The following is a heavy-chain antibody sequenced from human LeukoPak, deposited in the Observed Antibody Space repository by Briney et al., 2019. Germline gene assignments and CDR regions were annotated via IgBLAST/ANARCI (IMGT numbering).Heavy chain of an antibody. CDR2: IYSSGST. J-gene: IGHJ4*02. D-gene: IGHD1-20*01. CDR1: GGSISSYY. V-gene: IGHV4-4*07. CDR3: ASLRGDNWNYYDY. Sequence: SETLSLTCSVSGGSISSYYWSWIRQTAGKGLEWIGRIYSSGSTNYNPSLKSRVTMSVDMSKNQFSLKLCSVTAADTAVYYCASLRGDNWNYYDYWGQGILVTVSS.